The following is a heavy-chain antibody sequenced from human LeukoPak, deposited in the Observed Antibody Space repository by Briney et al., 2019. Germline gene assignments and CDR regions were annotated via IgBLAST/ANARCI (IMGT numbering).Heavy chain of an antibody. V-gene: IGHV3-30*04. J-gene: IGHJ4*02. Sequence: GGSLRLSCAASGFTFSTYAMHWVRQAPGKGLEWVAIILSDGGSKDYADSVKGRFTISRDNSRNTMYLQMNSLRNEDTAVYFCARVGRSQGPIVEVPPEVNCFDYWGQGTLVTVSS. D-gene: IGHD2-2*01. CDR3: ARVGRSQGPIVEVPPEVNCFDY. CDR1: GFTFSTYA. CDR2: ILSDGGSK.